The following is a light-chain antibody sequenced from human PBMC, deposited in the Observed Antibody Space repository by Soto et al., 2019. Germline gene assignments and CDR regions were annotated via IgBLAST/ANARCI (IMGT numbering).Light chain of an antibody. CDR3: QQYNSYSWT. V-gene: IGKV1-5*01. J-gene: IGKJ1*01. Sequence: IQMTQSPSTLSASVGDRVTITCRASQSISYRLAWYQQKPGKAPKLLIYDASSLESGVPSTFSGSGSGTEFTLTITSLQPDDFATYYCQQYNSYSWTFGQGTKVEIK. CDR1: QSISYR. CDR2: DAS.